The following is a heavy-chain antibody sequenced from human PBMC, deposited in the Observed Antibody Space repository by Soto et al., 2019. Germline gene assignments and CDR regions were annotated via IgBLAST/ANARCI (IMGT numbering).Heavy chain of an antibody. CDR2: ISSSGNTI. J-gene: IGHJ5*02. Sequence: GGSLRLSCAASGFTFSSYEMNWVRQAPGKGLERVSYISSSGNTIYYADSVKGRFTLSRDNAKKSLYLQMNSLRAEDTALYYCAREANDAFDPWGQGTLVTVSS. V-gene: IGHV3-48*03. CDR1: GFTFSSYE. D-gene: IGHD1-1*01. CDR3: AREANDAFDP.